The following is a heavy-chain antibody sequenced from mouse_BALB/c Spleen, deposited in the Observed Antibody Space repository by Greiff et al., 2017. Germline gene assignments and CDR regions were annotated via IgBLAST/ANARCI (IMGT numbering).Heavy chain of an antibody. CDR1: GYSITSGYY. CDR2: ISYDGSN. J-gene: IGHJ1*01. Sequence: EVKLLESGPGLVKPSQSLSLTCSVTGYSITSGYYWNWIRQFPGNKLEWMGYISYDGSNNYNPSLKNRISITRDTSKNQFFLKLNSVTTEDTATYYCAREPGQDWYFDVWGAGTTVTVSS. V-gene: IGHV3-6*02. CDR3: AREPGQDWYFDV. D-gene: IGHD3-3*01.